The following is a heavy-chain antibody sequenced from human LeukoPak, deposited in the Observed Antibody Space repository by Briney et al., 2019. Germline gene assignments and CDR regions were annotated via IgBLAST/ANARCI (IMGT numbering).Heavy chain of an antibody. CDR2: IQYDGSNK. V-gene: IGHV3-30*02. CDR3: ALSKVAMEPKTCDY. CDR1: GFTFSGYG. J-gene: IGHJ4*02. Sequence: GGSLRLSCAASGFTFSGYGMHWVRQAPGKGLEWVAFIQYDGSNKYYADSVKGRFTISRDNSKNTLYLQMNSLRAEDTAIYYSALSKVAMEPKTCDYWGQGTLVTVSS. D-gene: IGHD1-1*01.